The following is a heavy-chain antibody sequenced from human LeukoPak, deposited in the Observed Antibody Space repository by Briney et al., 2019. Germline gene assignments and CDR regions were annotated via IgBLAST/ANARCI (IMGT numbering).Heavy chain of an antibody. Sequence: SETLSLTCTVSGDSISNYHWTWIRQPVGKGLEWIGQIHRSGSTKSNPPLESRVTMSIDTPENQVFLTIRSVTAADTAIYYCARRDTSTGWSFDSWGQGTLVTVSS. V-gene: IGHV4-4*07. D-gene: IGHD6-19*01. J-gene: IGHJ4*02. CDR2: IHRSGST. CDR1: GDSISNYH. CDR3: ARRDTSTGWSFDS.